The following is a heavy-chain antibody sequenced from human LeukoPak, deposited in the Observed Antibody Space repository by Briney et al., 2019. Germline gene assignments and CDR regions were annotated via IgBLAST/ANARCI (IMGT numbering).Heavy chain of an antibody. Sequence: ASVKVSCKASGYTFTSYGISWVRQAPGQGLEWMGWISAYNGNTNYAQKLQGRVTMTTDTSTRTAYMELRSLRSDDTAVYYCARDSMVRGVIWRNFDYWGQGTLVTVSS. CDR2: ISAYNGNT. CDR3: ARDSMVRGVIWRNFDY. V-gene: IGHV1-18*01. CDR1: GYTFTSYG. D-gene: IGHD3-10*01. J-gene: IGHJ4*02.